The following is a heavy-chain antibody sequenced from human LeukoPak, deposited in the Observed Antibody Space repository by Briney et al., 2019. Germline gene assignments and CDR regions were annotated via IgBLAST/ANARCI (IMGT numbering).Heavy chain of an antibody. Sequence: SETLSLTCAVYGGSFSGYYWSWIRQPPGKGLEWIGEIDHSGSTNYNPSLKSRVTISADTSKNQFSLKLSSVTAADTAVYYCARGKMIRWFDPWGQGTPVTVSS. J-gene: IGHJ5*02. CDR2: IDHSGST. V-gene: IGHV4-34*01. D-gene: IGHD3-16*01. CDR3: ARGKMIRWFDP. CDR1: GGSFSGYY.